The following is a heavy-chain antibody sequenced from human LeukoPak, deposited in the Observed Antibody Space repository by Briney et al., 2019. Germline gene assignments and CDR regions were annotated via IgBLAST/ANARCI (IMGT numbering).Heavy chain of an antibody. CDR2: ISAYNGNT. D-gene: IGHD1-26*01. CDR1: GYTFTSYG. J-gene: IGHJ4*03. Sequence: GASVKVSCKASGYTFTSYGISWVRQAPGQGLEWMGWISAYNGNTNYAQKLQGRVTMTRDMSTSTVYMELSSLRSEDTAVYYCARGSIVGATFDYFDYWGKGTTITISS. CDR3: ARGSIVGATFDYFDY. V-gene: IGHV1-18*01.